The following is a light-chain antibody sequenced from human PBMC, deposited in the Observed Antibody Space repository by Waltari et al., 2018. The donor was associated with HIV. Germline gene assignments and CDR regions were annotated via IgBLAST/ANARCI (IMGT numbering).Light chain of an antibody. V-gene: IGLV7-46*01. CDR2: ETN. Sequence: QAVVTQEPSLTVSPGGTVTLTCGSSTGAVTSGHYAFWFQQKPGQAPTTLIYETNNKQSWTPARFSGSLLGGKAALTLSGAQPEDEADYYCLLSYSETDVLFGGGTKLTVL. CDR3: LLSYSETDVL. CDR1: TGAVTSGHY. J-gene: IGLJ2*01.